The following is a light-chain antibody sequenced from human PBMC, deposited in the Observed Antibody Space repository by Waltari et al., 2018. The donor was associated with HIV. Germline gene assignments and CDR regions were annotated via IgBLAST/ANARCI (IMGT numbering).Light chain of an antibody. V-gene: IGKV4-1*01. J-gene: IGKJ2*01. CDR1: RSLLETSKKKNY. CDR3: QQYYTLPYT. Sequence: DIAMTQSPDSVVVSLGEMATINCKSSRSLLETSKKKNYLAWYQQKAGNSPKLIMYWASTRESGVPGRFSGSGSGTDFTLTITDVQPDDVAIYYCQQYYTLPYTFGQGTKLEI. CDR2: WAS.